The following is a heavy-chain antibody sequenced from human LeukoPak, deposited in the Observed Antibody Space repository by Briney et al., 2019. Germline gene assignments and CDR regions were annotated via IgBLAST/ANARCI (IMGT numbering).Heavy chain of an antibody. V-gene: IGHV3-23*01. J-gene: IGHJ3*02. CDR3: AKGYYYDSSAHDAFDI. CDR1: GFTFSSYS. Sequence: PGGSLRLSCAASGFTFSSYSMNWVRQAPGKGLEWVSAISGSGGSTYYADSVKGRFTISRDNSKNTLYLQMNSLRAEDTAVYYCAKGYYYDSSAHDAFDIWGQGTMVTVSS. CDR2: ISGSGGST. D-gene: IGHD3-22*01.